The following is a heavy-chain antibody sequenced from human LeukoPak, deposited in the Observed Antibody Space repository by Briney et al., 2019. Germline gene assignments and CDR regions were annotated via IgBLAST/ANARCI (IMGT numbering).Heavy chain of an antibody. V-gene: IGHV3-21*01. CDR1: GFTFSSYS. J-gene: IGHJ4*02. Sequence: PGGSLRLSCAASGFTFSSYSMNWVRQAPGKGLEWVSSISSSSSYIYYADSVKGRFTISRDNAKNSLYLQMNSLRAEDTAVYYCARGSYCSGGSCRRSYFDYWGQGTLVTVSS. D-gene: IGHD2-15*01. CDR3: ARGSYCSGGSCRRSYFDY. CDR2: ISSSSSYI.